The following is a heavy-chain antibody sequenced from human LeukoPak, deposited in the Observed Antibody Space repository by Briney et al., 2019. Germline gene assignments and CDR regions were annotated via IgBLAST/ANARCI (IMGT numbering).Heavy chain of an antibody. V-gene: IGHV3-53*01. CDR1: GLTVSSNF. D-gene: IGHD2-15*01. Sequence: PGGSLRLSCAASGLTVSSNFMSWVRQAPGKGLEWVSMIYRGGRTDYADSVKGRFTISRDNSKNTLYLQMNSLRAEDTAVYYCAKERFIFVVARTDYWGQGTLVTVSS. J-gene: IGHJ4*02. CDR2: IYRGGRT. CDR3: AKERFIFVVARTDY.